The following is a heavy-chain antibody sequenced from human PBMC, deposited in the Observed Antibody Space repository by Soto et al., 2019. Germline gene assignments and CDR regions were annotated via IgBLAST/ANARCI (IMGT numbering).Heavy chain of an antibody. J-gene: IGHJ4*02. CDR2: INHSGST. V-gene: IGHV4-34*01. CDR1: GGSFSHYF. Sequence: SEILSLTCAVYGGSFSHYFWSWVRQPPGKGLEWIGEINHSGSTNYNPSLKSRVAISIDTSKNQFSLRLSSVTAADTAMYYCVRIVSSGSYFPFDYWGQGTVVTVSS. CDR3: VRIVSSGSYFPFDY. D-gene: IGHD3-10*01.